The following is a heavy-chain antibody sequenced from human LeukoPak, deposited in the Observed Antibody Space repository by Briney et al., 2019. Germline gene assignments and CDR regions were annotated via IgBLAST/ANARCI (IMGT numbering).Heavy chain of an antibody. CDR2: ISSSSSYI. Sequence: GGSLRLSCAASGFTFSSYSMNWVRQAPGKGLEWVSSISSSSSYIYYADSVKGRFTISRDNAKNSLYLQMNNLRAEDTAVYYCARDLAVPEPDYGDYGGGWGQGTLVTVSS. D-gene: IGHD4-17*01. CDR3: ARDLAVPEPDYGDYGGG. CDR1: GFTFSSYS. J-gene: IGHJ4*02. V-gene: IGHV3-21*01.